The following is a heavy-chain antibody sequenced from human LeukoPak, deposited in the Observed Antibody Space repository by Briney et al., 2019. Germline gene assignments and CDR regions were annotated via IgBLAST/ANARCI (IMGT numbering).Heavy chain of an antibody. CDR1: GGSISSGDYY. D-gene: IGHD6-13*01. CDR2: IYYSGST. CDR3: ARGVDSYSSSDYFDY. Sequence: SQTLSLTCTVSGGSISSGDYYWSWIRQPPGKGLEWIGYIYYSGSTNYNPSLKSRVTISVDTSKNQFSLKLSSVTAADTAVYYCARGVDSYSSSDYFDYWGQGTLVTVSS. J-gene: IGHJ4*02. V-gene: IGHV4-61*08.